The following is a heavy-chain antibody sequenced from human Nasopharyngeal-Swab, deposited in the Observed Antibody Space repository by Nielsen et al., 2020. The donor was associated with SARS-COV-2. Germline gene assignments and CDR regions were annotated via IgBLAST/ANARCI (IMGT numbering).Heavy chain of an antibody. CDR1: GYTFTSYD. CDR2: MNPNSGNT. CDR3: ARGRRAPGAVAGTREYYFDY. V-gene: IGHV1-8*01. D-gene: IGHD6-19*01. Sequence: SVKVSCKASGYTFTSYDINWVRQATGQGLEWMGWMNPNSGNTGYAQKFQGRVTMTRNTSISTAYMELSSLRSEDTAVYYCARGRRAPGAVAGTREYYFDYWGQGTLVTVSS. J-gene: IGHJ4*02.